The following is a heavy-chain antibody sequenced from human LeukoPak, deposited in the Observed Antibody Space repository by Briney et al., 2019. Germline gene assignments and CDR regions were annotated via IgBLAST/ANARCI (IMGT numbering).Heavy chain of an antibody. V-gene: IGHV4-59*01. Sequence: SETLSLXCTVSGGSISSYCWSWIRQPPGKGLEWIGYIYYSGSTNYNPSLKSRVTISVDTSKNQFPLKLSSVTAADTAVYYCARGVGWFDPWGQGTLVTVSS. CDR3: ARGVGWFDP. CDR2: IYYSGST. J-gene: IGHJ5*02. D-gene: IGHD3-16*01. CDR1: GGSISSYC.